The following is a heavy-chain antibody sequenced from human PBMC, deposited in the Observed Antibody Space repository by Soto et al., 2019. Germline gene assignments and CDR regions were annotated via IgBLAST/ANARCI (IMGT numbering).Heavy chain of an antibody. V-gene: IGHV4-59*01. Sequence: SETLSLTCTVSGGSISSYYWSWIRQPPGKGLEWIGYIYYSGSTNYNPSLKSRVTISVDTSKNQFSLKLSSVTAADTAVYYCARFLGGRYDYVWGSYRYFDYWGQGTLVTVSS. J-gene: IGHJ4*02. CDR2: IYYSGST. CDR3: ARFLGGRYDYVWGSYRYFDY. D-gene: IGHD3-16*02. CDR1: GGSISSYY.